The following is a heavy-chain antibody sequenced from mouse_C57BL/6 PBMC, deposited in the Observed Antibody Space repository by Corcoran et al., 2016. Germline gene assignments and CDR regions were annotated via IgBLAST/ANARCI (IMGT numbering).Heavy chain of an antibody. Sequence: EVQLQQSGPELVKPGASVKIPCKASGYTFTDYNMDWVKQSHGKSLEWIGDINPNNGGTIYNQKFKGKATLTVDKSSSTAYMELRSLTSEDTAGYYCARYDYDWFAYWGQGTLVTVSA. CDR2: INPNNGGT. V-gene: IGHV1-18*01. CDR3: ARYDYDWFAY. CDR1: GYTFTDYN. J-gene: IGHJ3*01. D-gene: IGHD2-4*01.